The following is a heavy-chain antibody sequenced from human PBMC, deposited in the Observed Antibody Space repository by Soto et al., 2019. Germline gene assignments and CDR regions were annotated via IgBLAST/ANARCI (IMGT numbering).Heavy chain of an antibody. V-gene: IGHV3-48*02. CDR2: ISSSSSTI. D-gene: IGHD3-16*02. Sequence: EVQLVESGGGLVQPGGSLRLSCAASGFTFSSYSMNWVRQAPGKGLEWVSYISSSSSTIYYADSVKGRFPISRDNAKNSLYLQMNSLRDEDTAVYYCARGEGDYVWGSYRTYNWFDPWGQGTLVTVSS. CDR3: ARGEGDYVWGSYRTYNWFDP. CDR1: GFTFSSYS. J-gene: IGHJ5*02.